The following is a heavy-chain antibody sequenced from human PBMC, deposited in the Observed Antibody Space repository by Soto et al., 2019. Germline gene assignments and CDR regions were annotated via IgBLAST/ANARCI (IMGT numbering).Heavy chain of an antibody. CDR1: GGSIRSSY. CDR3: ARAAETGGNWFDP. Sequence: SETLSLTCTVSGGSIRSSYWTWIRQPPGKGLEWIGHMYFSGTTDFNPSLKSRITMSVDTSKNQFSLKLSSVTAADTAVYYCARAAETGGNWFDPWGQGTLVTVSS. D-gene: IGHD1-1*01. J-gene: IGHJ5*02. CDR2: MYFSGTT. V-gene: IGHV4-59*01.